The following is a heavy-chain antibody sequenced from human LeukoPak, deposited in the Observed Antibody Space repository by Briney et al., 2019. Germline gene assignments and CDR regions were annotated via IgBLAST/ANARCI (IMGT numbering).Heavy chain of an antibody. CDR3: ARVGSSAWPFG. CDR2: ISYDGSNK. V-gene: IGHV3-30*04. Sequence: GGSLRLSCAGSGFIFNNYAMHWARQAPGKGLEWVAVISYDGSNKDYPDSVKGRFTISRDNSKHTLYLQMNSLRVEDTALYYSARVGSSAWPFGWGQGTLVTVSS. CDR1: GFIFNNYA. J-gene: IGHJ4*02. D-gene: IGHD6-19*01.